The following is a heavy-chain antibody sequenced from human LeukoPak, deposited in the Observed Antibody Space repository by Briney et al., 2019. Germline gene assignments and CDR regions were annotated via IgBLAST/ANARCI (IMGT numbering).Heavy chain of an antibody. Sequence: GGSLTLSCAVSGLTLSSYAMSWVRHAPGKGLEWVIAIRGSGGRTFYGDSVEGRFTLSRDNSKNTLFLQVHSLRPEDTAVFLCVKDPAGAAAAGTFDDWGQGTLVTVSA. D-gene: IGHD6-13*01. CDR3: VKDPAGAAAAGTFDD. V-gene: IGHV3-23*01. CDR2: IRGSGGRT. CDR1: GLTLSSYA. J-gene: IGHJ4*02.